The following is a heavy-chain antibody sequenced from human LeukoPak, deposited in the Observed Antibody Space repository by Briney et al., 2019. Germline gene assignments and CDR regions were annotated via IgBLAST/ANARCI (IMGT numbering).Heavy chain of an antibody. CDR3: ARNKYHYGLGNYGVLNWFDP. J-gene: IGHJ5*02. V-gene: IGHV4-39*01. Sequence: SETLSLTCTVSGGSISTNSYYWGWIRQPPGKGLKWIGSIYYSGSTYYNPSLRSRVTISVNTSKNQFSLKLSSVTATDTAVYYCARNKYHYGLGNYGVLNWFDPWGQGTLVTVSS. CDR2: IYYSGST. CDR1: GGSISTNSYY. D-gene: IGHD3-10*01.